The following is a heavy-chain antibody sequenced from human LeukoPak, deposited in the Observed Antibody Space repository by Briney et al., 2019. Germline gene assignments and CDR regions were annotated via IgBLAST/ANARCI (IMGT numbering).Heavy chain of an antibody. CDR1: GFTFSSYW. D-gene: IGHD3-3*01. CDR3: ARVPPNYDFWSGYYPGYYYYMDV. J-gene: IGHJ6*03. CDR2: INSDGSST. V-gene: IGHV3-74*01. Sequence: GGSLRLSCAASGFTFSSYWMHWVRHAPGKGLVWVSRINSDGSSTSYADSVKGRFTISRDNAKNTLYLQMNSLRAEDTAVYYCARVPPNYDFWSGYYPGYYYYMDVWGKGTTVTVSS.